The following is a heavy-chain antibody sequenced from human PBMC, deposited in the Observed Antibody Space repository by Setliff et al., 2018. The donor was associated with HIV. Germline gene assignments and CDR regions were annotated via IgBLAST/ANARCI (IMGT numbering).Heavy chain of an antibody. D-gene: IGHD2-2*01. J-gene: IGHJ4*02. CDR1: GFTFSDYN. CDR2: ISGTTNTI. Sequence: GGSLRLSCTGSGFTFSDYNMNWVRQTPGKGLEWISYISGTTNTIYYADSVKGRFTISRDNSKNSLYLQMSSLRDEDTAVYYCAREYCNSTSCYGYSGDYWGQGTLVTVSS. CDR3: AREYCNSTSCYGYSGDY. V-gene: IGHV3-48*02.